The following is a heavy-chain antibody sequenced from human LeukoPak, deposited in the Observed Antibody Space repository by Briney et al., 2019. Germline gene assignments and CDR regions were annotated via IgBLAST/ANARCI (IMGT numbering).Heavy chain of an antibody. D-gene: IGHD3-3*01. CDR2: ISYSGST. CDR3: ARLRFLEWLSYNWFDP. Sequence: SETLSLTCTVSGGSISSYYWSWIRQPPGKGLEWIGYISYSGSTNYNPSLKSRVTISVDTSKNQLSLKLSSVTAADTAVYYCARLRFLEWLSYNWFDPWGQGTLVTVSS. V-gene: IGHV4-59*08. CDR1: GGSISSYY. J-gene: IGHJ5*02.